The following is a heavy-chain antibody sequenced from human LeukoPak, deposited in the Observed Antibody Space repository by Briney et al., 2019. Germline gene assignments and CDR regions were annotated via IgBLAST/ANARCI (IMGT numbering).Heavy chain of an antibody. J-gene: IGHJ4*02. D-gene: IGHD6-19*01. V-gene: IGHV3-74*01. Sequence: GGAPRLSCAAPGFTFSKYWMLWGRQAPGKGMESVSRINTDGTVTTYADSVKGRFTVSRDNADNTMFLQMNSVRDEDTAVYYCATKQWLAPPPDSWGQGTPVTVSS. CDR2: INTDGTVT. CDR3: ATKQWLAPPPDS. CDR1: GFTFSKYW.